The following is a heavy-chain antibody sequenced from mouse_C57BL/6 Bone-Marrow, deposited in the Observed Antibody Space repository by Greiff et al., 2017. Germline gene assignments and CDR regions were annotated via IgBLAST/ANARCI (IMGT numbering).Heavy chain of an antibody. CDR3: ARPPYYSGSSGFAY. CDR2: IDPSDSYT. V-gene: IGHV1-50*01. D-gene: IGHD1-1*01. J-gene: IGHJ3*01. CDR1: GYTFTSYW. Sequence: QVHVKQPGAELVKPGASVKLSCKASGYTFTSYWMQWVKQRPGQGLEWIGEIDPSDSYTNYNQKFKGKATLTVDTSSSTAYMQLSSLTSEDSAVYDGARPPYYSGSSGFAYWGQGTLVTVSA.